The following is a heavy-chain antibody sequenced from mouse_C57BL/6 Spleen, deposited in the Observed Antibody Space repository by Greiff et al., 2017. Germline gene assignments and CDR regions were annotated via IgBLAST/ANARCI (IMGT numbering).Heavy chain of an antibody. Sequence: EVQLQQSGPGLVKPSQSLSLTCSVTGYSITSGYYWNWIRQFPGNKLEWMGYISYDGSNNYNPSLKNRISITRDTSKNQFFLNLNSVTTEDTATYYCARDDYERLDYWGQGTTLTVSS. D-gene: IGHD2-4*01. CDR2: ISYDGSN. V-gene: IGHV3-6*01. J-gene: IGHJ2*01. CDR1: GYSITSGYY. CDR3: ARDDYERLDY.